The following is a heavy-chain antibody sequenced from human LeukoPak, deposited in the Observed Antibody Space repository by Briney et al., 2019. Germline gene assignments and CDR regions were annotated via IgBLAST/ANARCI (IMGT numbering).Heavy chain of an antibody. D-gene: IGHD6-19*01. J-gene: IGHJ4*02. CDR1: GFTFSSYS. CDR2: ISSSSSYI. V-gene: IGHV3-21*01. Sequence: GGPLRLSCAASGFTFSSYSMNWVRQAPGKGLEWVSSISSSSSYIYYADSVKGRFTISRDNAKNSLYLQMNSLRAEDTAVYYCARTSTVAGPVRYWGQGTLVTVSS. CDR3: ARTSTVAGPVRY.